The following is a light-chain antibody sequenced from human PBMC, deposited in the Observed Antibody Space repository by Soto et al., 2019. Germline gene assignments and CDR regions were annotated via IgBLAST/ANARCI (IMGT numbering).Light chain of an antibody. CDR2: GAS. J-gene: IGKJ1*01. CDR1: LAISNY. Sequence: DIQMTQSPSSLSAFVGDRVTITCRASLAISNYLAWYQQRPGKVPKPLIYGASTLQSGVPSRFAGSGSGTEFSLTITSLQPEDVATYYCQRYNTVPWAFGQGTKVEIK. CDR3: QRYNTVPWA. V-gene: IGKV1-27*01.